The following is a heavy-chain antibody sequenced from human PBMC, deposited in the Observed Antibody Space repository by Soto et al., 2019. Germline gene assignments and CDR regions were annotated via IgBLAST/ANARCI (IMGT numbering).Heavy chain of an antibody. CDR2: ISGSGGST. V-gene: IGHV3-23*01. CDR3: AKANYYDSSGYYLYAFDY. Sequence: PGGSLRLSCAASGFTFSSYAMSWVRQAPGKGLEWVSAISGSGGSTYYADSVKGRLTISRDNSKNTLYLQMNSLRAEDTAVYYCAKANYYDSSGYYLYAFDYWGQGTLVTVSS. J-gene: IGHJ4*02. CDR1: GFTFSSYA. D-gene: IGHD3-22*01.